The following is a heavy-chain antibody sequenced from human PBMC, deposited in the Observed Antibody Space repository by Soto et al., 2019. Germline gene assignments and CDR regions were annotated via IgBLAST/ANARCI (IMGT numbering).Heavy chain of an antibody. V-gene: IGHV1-46*02. CDR2: IHPSGGGT. J-gene: IGHJ4*02. CDR3: ARGGHIAVVTASFDN. CDR1: GYTFNTYY. D-gene: IGHD2-21*02. Sequence: QVQLVQSGAEVRKPGASVKVSCRPSGYTFNTYYLHWLRQAPGQALEWMGVIHPSGGGTTYAQKFLGRVTVTKGTSPTTVFIELSSLRSDDTAVYYCARGGHIAVVTASFDNWGQGTLVTVSS.